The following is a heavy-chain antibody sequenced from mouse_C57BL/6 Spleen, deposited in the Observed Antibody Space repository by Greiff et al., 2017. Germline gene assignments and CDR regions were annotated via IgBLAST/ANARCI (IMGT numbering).Heavy chain of an antibody. CDR1: GFTFTDYY. CDR3: ARYGDGDYEGYWYCDV. J-gene: IGHJ1*03. V-gene: IGHV7-3*01. Sequence: EVQLVESGGGLVQPGGSLSLSCAASGFTFTDYYMSWVRQPPGKALEWLGFIRNKANGYTTEYSASVKGRFTISRDNSQSILYLQMNALRAEDSATYYCARYGDGDYEGYWYCDVWGTGTTVTVSS. D-gene: IGHD2-13*01. CDR2: IRNKANGYTT.